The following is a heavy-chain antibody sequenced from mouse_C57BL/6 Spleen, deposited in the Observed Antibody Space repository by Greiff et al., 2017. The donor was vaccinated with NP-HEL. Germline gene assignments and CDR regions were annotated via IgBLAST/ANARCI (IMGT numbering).Heavy chain of an antibody. CDR1: GYTFTSYR. CDR2: IYPSDSGT. V-gene: IGHV1-74*01. CDR3: AICDYEAWFAY. Sequence: VQLQQPGAELVKPGASVKVSCKASGYTFTSYRMHRVKPRPGQGLEWVGRIYPSDSGTNYNQKFKGKATLTVDKSSSTAYMQLSSLTSEDSAVYYCAICDYEAWFAYWGQGTLVTVSA. D-gene: IGHD2-4*01. J-gene: IGHJ3*01.